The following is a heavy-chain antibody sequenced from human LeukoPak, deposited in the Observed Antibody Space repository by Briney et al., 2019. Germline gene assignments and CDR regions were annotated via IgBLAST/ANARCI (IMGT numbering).Heavy chain of an antibody. CDR2: ISGSGGST. CDR3: AKPPPGDIVVVVAATGPY. Sequence: GGSLRLSCAASGFTFSSYAMSWVRQAPGKGLEWVSAISGSGGSTYYADSVKGRFTISRDNSKNTLYLQMNSLRAEDTAVYYCAKPPPGDIVVVVAATGPYWGQGTLVTVSS. D-gene: IGHD2-15*01. V-gene: IGHV3-23*01. CDR1: GFTFSSYA. J-gene: IGHJ4*02.